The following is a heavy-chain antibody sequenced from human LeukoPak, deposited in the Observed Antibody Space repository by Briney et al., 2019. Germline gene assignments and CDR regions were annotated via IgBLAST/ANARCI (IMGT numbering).Heavy chain of an antibody. D-gene: IGHD6-6*01. CDR3: AKAPSVTARPFDY. J-gene: IGHJ4*02. Sequence: PGRSLRLSCAGSGFTFSSYAMSWVRQAPGWGLEWVSSISVSGGSTYYADSVKGRFAISRDNSKNTLYLQMNSLRAEDTAVYYCAKAPSVTARPFDYWGQGTLVTVSS. CDR2: ISVSGGST. CDR1: GFTFSSYA. V-gene: IGHV3-23*01.